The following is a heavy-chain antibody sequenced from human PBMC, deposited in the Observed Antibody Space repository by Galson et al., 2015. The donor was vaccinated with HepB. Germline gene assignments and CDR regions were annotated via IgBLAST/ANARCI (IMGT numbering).Heavy chain of an antibody. CDR2: ISSDGSST. J-gene: IGHJ4*02. V-gene: IGHV3-74*01. CDR1: GFTFSNYW. Sequence: SLRLSCAASGFTFSNYWMHWVRQGPGKGLVCVSRISSDGSSTRYADSVKGRFTISRDNAKNTLYLQMNSLRAEDTAVYFCARGGYINSWWDFDYWGQGTLVTVSS. CDR3: ARGGYINSWWDFDY. D-gene: IGHD6-13*01.